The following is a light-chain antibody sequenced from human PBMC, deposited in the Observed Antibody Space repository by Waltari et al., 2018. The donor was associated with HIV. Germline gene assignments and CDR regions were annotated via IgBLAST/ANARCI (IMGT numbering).Light chain of an antibody. Sequence: SSALTQPPSLSVSPGQTARITCSGAASPKPYTHWFQQKPGQAPLVVIHKNTERPSGIPERFSASRSGTTVTLTISGVQTDDEADYYCLSADSSGTYVFGPGTTVTVL. CDR2: KNT. CDR3: LSADSSGTYV. CDR1: ASPKPY. V-gene: IGLV3-25*03. J-gene: IGLJ1*01.